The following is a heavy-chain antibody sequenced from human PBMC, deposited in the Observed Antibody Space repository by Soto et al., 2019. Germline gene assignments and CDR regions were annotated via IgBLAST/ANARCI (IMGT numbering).Heavy chain of an antibody. D-gene: IGHD3-22*01. Sequence: LGESLKISCQGSGYRFTSYWIAWVRQMPGKGLEWVGIIYPDDSDIKYSPSFQGQVTISANRSNSTAYLQWRSLRASDTAMYFCARHFDSSGYYPDYWGQGTQVTVSS. CDR2: IYPDDSDI. J-gene: IGHJ4*02. CDR3: ARHFDSSGYYPDY. CDR1: GYRFTSYW. V-gene: IGHV5-51*01.